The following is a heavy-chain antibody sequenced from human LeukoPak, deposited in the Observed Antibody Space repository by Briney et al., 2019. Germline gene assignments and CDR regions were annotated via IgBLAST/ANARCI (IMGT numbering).Heavy chain of an antibody. CDR1: GFTFRNYW. CDR2: IQQDGSEK. CDR3: ARAAYDSSGYYYVGAFDI. Sequence: GGSLRLSCAASGFTFRNYWMSWVREAPGKGLEWVANIQQDGSEKFYVDSVNGRFTVSRDNAKNSMYLQMNSLRAEDTAVYYCARAAYDSSGYYYVGAFDIWGQGTMVTVSS. J-gene: IGHJ3*02. D-gene: IGHD3-22*01. V-gene: IGHV3-7*01.